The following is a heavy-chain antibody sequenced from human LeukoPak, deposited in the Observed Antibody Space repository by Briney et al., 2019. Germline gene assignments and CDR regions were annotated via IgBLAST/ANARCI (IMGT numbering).Heavy chain of an antibody. CDR1: GFTFSSYA. CDR3: AKNTSPWISGFDY. V-gene: IGHV3-23*01. J-gene: IGHJ4*02. CDR2: ISGSGGST. D-gene: IGHD3-10*01. Sequence: GGSLRLSCAASGFTFSSYAMSWVRQAPGKGLEWVSTISGSGGSTYYADSVKGQFTISRDNSKSTLHLHMNSLSAEDTAVYYCAKNTSPWISGFDYWGQGTLVTVSS.